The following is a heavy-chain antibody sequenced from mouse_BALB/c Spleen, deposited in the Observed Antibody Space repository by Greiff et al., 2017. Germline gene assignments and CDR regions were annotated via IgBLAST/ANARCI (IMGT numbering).Heavy chain of an antibody. Sequence: VQLQQSGAELMKPGASVKISCKATGYTFSSYWLEWVKQRPGHGLEWIGEILPGSGSTNYNEKFKGKATFTADTSSNTAYMQLSSLTSEDSAVYYGARGGGSGYVSPWFAYWGQGTLVTVSA. D-gene: IGHD3-1*01. V-gene: IGHV1-9*01. J-gene: IGHJ3*01. CDR3: ARGGGSGYVSPWFAY. CDR2: ILPGSGST. CDR1: GYTFSSYW.